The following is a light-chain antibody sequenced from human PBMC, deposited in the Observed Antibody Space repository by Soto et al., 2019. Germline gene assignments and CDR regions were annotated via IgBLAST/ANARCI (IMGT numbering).Light chain of an antibody. CDR2: AGS. Sequence: QSALTLPASLAGSPGQSITISCTGTISDVGSYNLVSWYQQHPGKAPKLMIYAGSKRPSGLSDRFSGSKSGNTASLTISGLQAEDEADYYCVAYAASSLFGVFGTGTQVTVL. J-gene: IGLJ1*01. CDR3: VAYAASSLFGV. V-gene: IGLV2-23*03. CDR1: ISDVGSYNL.